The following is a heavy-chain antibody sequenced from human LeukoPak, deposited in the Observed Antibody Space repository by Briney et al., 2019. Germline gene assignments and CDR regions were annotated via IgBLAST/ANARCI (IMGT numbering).Heavy chain of an antibody. CDR1: GDSINSLDL. D-gene: IGHD3-22*01. CDR3: AGLAGRYSSGLYYYYFDY. Sequence: SETLSLTCTVSGDSINSLDLWSWVRQPPGKGLEWIGEMYLSGATHSNPSVKSRVTISIDKSKNQFFLNLSSMTAADTAVYYCAGLAGRYSSGLYYYYFDYWGQGTLVTVSS. V-gene: IGHV4-4*02. J-gene: IGHJ4*02. CDR2: MYLSGAT.